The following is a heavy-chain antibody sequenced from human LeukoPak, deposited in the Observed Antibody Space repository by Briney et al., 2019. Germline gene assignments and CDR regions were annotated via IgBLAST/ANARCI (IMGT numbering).Heavy chain of an antibody. V-gene: IGHV1-69*01. CDR3: ARPGYSYSYHYYGMDV. D-gene: IGHD5-18*01. CDR1: GGTFSSYA. Sequence: EASVKVSCKASGGTFSSYAISWVRQAPGQGLEWMGGIIPIFGTANYAQKFQGRVTITADESTSTAYMELSSLRSEDTAVYYCARPGYSYSYHYYGMDVWGQGTTVTVSS. CDR2: IIPIFGTA. J-gene: IGHJ6*02.